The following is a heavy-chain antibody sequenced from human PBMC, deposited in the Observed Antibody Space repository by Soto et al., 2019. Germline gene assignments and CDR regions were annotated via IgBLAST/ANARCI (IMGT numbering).Heavy chain of an antibody. D-gene: IGHD2-8*02. Sequence: QVQLVESGGGVVQPGRSLRLSCAVSGFTVSTYGMHWVRQAPGKGLEWVAVISRDGGTKYYADSVKGRFTISRVNSRNTLFLEMNSLRGDDMAVYYCTGEVASGYWGQGTLVTVSS. J-gene: IGHJ4*02. CDR2: ISRDGGTK. CDR3: TGEVASGY. V-gene: IGHV3-30*03. CDR1: GFTVSTYG.